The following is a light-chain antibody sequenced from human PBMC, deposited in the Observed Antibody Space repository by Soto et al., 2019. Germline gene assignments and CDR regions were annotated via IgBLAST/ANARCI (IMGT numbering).Light chain of an antibody. CDR2: WAS. V-gene: IGKV4-1*01. CDR3: QQYYSTPFS. Sequence: ILLTQYQDSLAVSLGERATINCKSSQSVLYSSNNKNYLAWYQQKPGQPPKLLIYWASTREFGVPDRFSGSGSGTDFTLTISSLQAEDVAVYYCQQYYSTPFSFGGGTKVDIK. J-gene: IGKJ4*01. CDR1: QSVLYSSNNKNY.